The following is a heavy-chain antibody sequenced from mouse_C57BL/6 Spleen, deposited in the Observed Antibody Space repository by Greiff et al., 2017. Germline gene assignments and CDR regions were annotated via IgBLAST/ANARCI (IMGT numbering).Heavy chain of an antibody. D-gene: IGHD2-5*01. CDR3: ARSGYSNYNY. CDR1: GYSFTGYY. Sequence: EVKLMESGPELVKPGASVKISCKASGYSFTGYYMNWVKQSPEKSLEWIGEINPSTGGTTYNQKFKAKATLTVDKSSSTAYMQLKSLTSEDSAVYYCARSGYSNYNYWGQGTTLTVSS. J-gene: IGHJ2*01. CDR2: INPSTGGT. V-gene: IGHV1-42*01.